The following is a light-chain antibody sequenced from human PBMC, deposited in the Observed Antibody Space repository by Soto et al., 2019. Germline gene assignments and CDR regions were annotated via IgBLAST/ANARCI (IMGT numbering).Light chain of an antibody. V-gene: IGKV1-39*01. CDR3: QQCFSTPIT. Sequence: DIQIAQSQSSLSASVGDRVTITCQASQDITNYLNWYQQKPGKAPKLLIYAASGLHAGVPSRFSGSGSGTDFTLTISSLQPEDFATYYCQQCFSTPITFGQGTRLEIK. CDR2: AAS. CDR1: QDITNY. J-gene: IGKJ5*01.